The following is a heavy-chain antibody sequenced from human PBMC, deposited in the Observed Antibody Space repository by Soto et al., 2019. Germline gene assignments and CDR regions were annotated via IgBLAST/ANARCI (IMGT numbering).Heavy chain of an antibody. Sequence: GGSLRLSCAASGFTFSSYWVHWVRQGPGKGLVWVSRISTDGSSTNYADSVKGRFAISRDNAKSTVYLQMNSLRAEDTAVYYCARGLKGYYGSDYWGQGTLVTVSS. J-gene: IGHJ4*02. CDR2: ISTDGSST. CDR3: ARGLKGYYGSDY. D-gene: IGHD3-10*01. V-gene: IGHV3-74*01. CDR1: GFTFSSYW.